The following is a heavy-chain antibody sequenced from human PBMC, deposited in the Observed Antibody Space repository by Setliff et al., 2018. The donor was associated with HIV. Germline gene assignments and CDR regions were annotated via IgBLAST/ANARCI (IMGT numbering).Heavy chain of an antibody. CDR1: GGSITRGNYF. CDR3: ARDARWLQFPYFDY. CDR2: IYTDGST. Sequence: SETLSLTCTVSGGSITRGNYFWTWIRQPAGKGLEWIGHIYTDGSTNYNPSFRSRVTISVDSSKNQFSLKLSSVTAADTAVYYCARDARWLQFPYFDYWGQGTLVTVSS. J-gene: IGHJ4*01. V-gene: IGHV4-61*09. D-gene: IGHD5-12*01.